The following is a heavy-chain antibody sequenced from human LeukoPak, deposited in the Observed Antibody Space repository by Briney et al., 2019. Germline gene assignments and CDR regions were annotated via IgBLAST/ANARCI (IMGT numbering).Heavy chain of an antibody. V-gene: IGHV3-23*01. Sequence: GGSLRLSCAASGFTFSSYAMSWVRQAPGKGLEWVSLISGSGDSTYYADSARGRFAISRDNSKNTLYLQMNSLRAEDTAVYYCPRYYYDSSGYYALAFDIWGQGTMVTVSS. CDR2: ISGSGDST. D-gene: IGHD3-22*01. CDR1: GFTFSSYA. CDR3: PRYYYDSSGYYALAFDI. J-gene: IGHJ3*02.